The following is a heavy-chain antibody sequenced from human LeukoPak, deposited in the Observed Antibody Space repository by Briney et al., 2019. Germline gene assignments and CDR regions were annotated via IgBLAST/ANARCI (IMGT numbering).Heavy chain of an antibody. V-gene: IGHV1-8*01. CDR1: GYTFPSYD. Sequence: GASVTVPCKTSGYTFPSYDINWVRQATGQGLEWMGWMNPNSGNTGYAQKFQGRVTVTRNTSITTAYMELSSLRSEDTAVYYCARGPKWSGSYYYFDYWGQGTLVAVSS. D-gene: IGHD1-26*01. J-gene: IGHJ4*02. CDR2: MNPNSGNT. CDR3: ARGPKWSGSYYYFDY.